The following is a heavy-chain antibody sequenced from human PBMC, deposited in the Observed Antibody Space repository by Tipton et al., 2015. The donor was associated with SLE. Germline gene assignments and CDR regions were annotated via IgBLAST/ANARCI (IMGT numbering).Heavy chain of an antibody. CDR3: ARDDQGVIDY. J-gene: IGHJ4*02. Sequence: GSLRLSCTASGFTFSSYSMNWVRQAPGKGLEWVSSISSSSSYIYYADSVKGRFTISRDNAKNSLYLQMNSLRAEDTAVYYCARDDQGVIDYWGQGTLVTVSS. D-gene: IGHD4-23*01. V-gene: IGHV3-21*01. CDR2: ISSSSSYI. CDR1: GFTFSSYS.